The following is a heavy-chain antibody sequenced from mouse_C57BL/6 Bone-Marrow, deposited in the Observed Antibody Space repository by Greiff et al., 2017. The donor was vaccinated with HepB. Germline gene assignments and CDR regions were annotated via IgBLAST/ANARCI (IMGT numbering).Heavy chain of an antibody. CDR1: GYSITSGYY. CDR2: ISYDGSN. CDR3: ASEIGNYFYSFAS. V-gene: IGHV3-6*01. D-gene: IGHD2-1*01. Sequence: DVQLQESGPGLVKPSQSLSLTCSVTGYSITSGYYWNWIRQFPGNKLEWMGYISYDGSNNYNPSLKNRISITRDTSKNQFFLKLNSVTTEDTATYYCASEIGNYFYSFASWGQGTTLPASS. J-gene: IGHJ2*01.